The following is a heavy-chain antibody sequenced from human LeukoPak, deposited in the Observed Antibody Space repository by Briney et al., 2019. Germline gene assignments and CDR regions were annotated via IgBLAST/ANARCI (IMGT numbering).Heavy chain of an antibody. V-gene: IGHV4-59*01. J-gene: IGHJ4*02. CDR2: IYYSGRT. Sequence: SETLSLTCSVSGGSISSYYWSWIRQPPGRGLEWIGYIYYSGRTSYNPSLKSRVTISVDTSKNQFSLKLSSVTAADTAVYYCARERAVTTYYYFDYWGQGTLVTVSS. CDR1: GGSISSYY. D-gene: IGHD4-17*01. CDR3: ARERAVTTYYYFDY.